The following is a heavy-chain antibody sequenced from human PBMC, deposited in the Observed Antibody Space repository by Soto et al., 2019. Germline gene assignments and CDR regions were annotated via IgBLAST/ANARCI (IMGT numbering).Heavy chain of an antibody. D-gene: IGHD3-10*02. CDR1: GFTFKDFC. Sequence: QVQLVESGGGLVKPGGSLRLSCAVCGFTFKDFCMGWIRQAPGKGLEWVSYISSGGTTIYYADSVKGRFTSSRDNAKNSLYLQMNSLRAEDTAVYYCARDLQALLFPDVFDIWGQGTMATVSS. J-gene: IGHJ3*02. CDR3: ARDLQALLFPDVFDI. CDR2: ISSGGTTI. V-gene: IGHV3-11*01.